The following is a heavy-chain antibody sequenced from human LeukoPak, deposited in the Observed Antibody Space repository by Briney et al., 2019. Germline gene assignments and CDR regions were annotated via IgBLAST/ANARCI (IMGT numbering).Heavy chain of an antibody. CDR2: IYYSGST. CDR3: ARTDYGIYGMDV. D-gene: IGHD4-17*01. V-gene: IGHV4-31*03. CDR1: AGSITNGGYY. Sequence: SETLSLTCTVSAGSITNGGYYWGWIRQHPGKGLEWIGHIYYSGSTYYNPSLKSRVTISMDTSKNQFSLKLRSLTAADTAVYYCARTDYGIYGMDVWGQGTTVTVSS. J-gene: IGHJ6*02.